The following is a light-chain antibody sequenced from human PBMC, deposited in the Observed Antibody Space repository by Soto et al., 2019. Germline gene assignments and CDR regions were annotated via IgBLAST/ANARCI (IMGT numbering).Light chain of an antibody. CDR2: EVS. V-gene: IGLV2-8*01. Sequence: QSALTQPPSASGSPGQSVTISCTVTTSDVGGYNYVSWYQQHPGKAPKLMIYEVSKRPSGVPDRFSGSKSGNTASLTVSGLQAEDEADYYCSSYAGSNNFWVFGGGTQLTVL. J-gene: IGLJ3*02. CDR1: TSDVGGYNY. CDR3: SSYAGSNNFWV.